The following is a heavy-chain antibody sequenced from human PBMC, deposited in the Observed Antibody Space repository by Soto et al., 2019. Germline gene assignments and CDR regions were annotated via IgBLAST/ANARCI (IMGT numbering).Heavy chain of an antibody. CDR3: AKDFDTAMARWFDY. CDR2: ISGSGGST. Sequence: GGSLRLSCAASGFTFSSYAMNWVRQAPGKWLEWVSAISGSGGSTYFADSVKGRFTISRDNSKNTLYLQMNSLRAEDTAVYYCAKDFDTAMARWFDYWGQGXLVTVYS. D-gene: IGHD5-18*01. CDR1: GFTFSSYA. V-gene: IGHV3-23*01. J-gene: IGHJ4*02.